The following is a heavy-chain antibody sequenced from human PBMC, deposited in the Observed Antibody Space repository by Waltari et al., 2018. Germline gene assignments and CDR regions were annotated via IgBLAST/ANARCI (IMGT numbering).Heavy chain of an antibody. CDR1: GGSFSGYY. D-gene: IGHD6-6*01. CDR2: INHSGST. Sequence: QVQLQQWGAGLLKPSETLSLTCAVYGGSFSGYYWSWIRQPPGKGLEWIGEINHSGSTNYHPSLKSRVTISVDTSKNQFSLKLSSVTAADTAVYYCARAKQLVRVRLFDPWGQGTLVTVSS. CDR3: ARAKQLVRVRLFDP. J-gene: IGHJ5*02. V-gene: IGHV4-34*01.